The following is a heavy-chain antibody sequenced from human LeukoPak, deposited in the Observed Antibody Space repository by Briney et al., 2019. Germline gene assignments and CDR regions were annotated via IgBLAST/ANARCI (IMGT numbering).Heavy chain of an antibody. CDR2: IRSKAYGGTT. CDR1: GFTFGDYA. D-gene: IGHD2-15*01. CDR3: TRGNIVVVVAATHASSGAFDT. V-gene: IGHV3-49*04. J-gene: IGHJ3*02. Sequence: GRSLRLSCTASGFTFGDYAMSWVRQAPGKGLEWVGFIRSKAYGGTTEYTASVKGRYTISRDDSKSIAYLQMNSLKTEDTAVYYCTRGNIVVVVAATHASSGAFDTWGQGTMVTVSS.